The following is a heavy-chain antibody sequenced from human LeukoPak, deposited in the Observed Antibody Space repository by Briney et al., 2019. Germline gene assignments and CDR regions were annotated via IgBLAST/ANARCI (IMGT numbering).Heavy chain of an antibody. CDR1: GFTFSSYG. Sequence: GGSLRLSCAASGFTFSSYGMHWVRQAPGKGLEWVAVIWYDGNNKYYADSVKGRFTISRDNSKNTLYLQMNSLRAEDTAVYYCARESYDRSGNYPRDFDSWGQGTLVTVSS. V-gene: IGHV3-33*01. J-gene: IGHJ4*02. CDR2: IWYDGNNK. D-gene: IGHD3-22*01. CDR3: ARESYDRSGNYPRDFDS.